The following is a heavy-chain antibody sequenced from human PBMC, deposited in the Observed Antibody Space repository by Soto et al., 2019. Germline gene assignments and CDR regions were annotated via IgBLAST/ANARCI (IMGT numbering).Heavy chain of an antibody. Sequence: GASVKVSCKASGGTFSSYTISWVRQAPGQGLEWMGRIIPILGIANYAQKFQGRVTITADKSTSTAYMELSSLRSEDTAVYYCARALGGIAAAGYDAFDIWGQGTMVTVSS. J-gene: IGHJ3*02. CDR2: IIPILGIA. CDR3: ARALGGIAAAGYDAFDI. D-gene: IGHD6-13*01. CDR1: GGTFSSYT. V-gene: IGHV1-69*02.